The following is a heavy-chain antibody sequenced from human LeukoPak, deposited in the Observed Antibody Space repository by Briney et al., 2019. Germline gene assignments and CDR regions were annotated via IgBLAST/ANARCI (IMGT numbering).Heavy chain of an antibody. CDR2: ISSSGSTI. V-gene: IGHV3-48*03. CDR1: GFTFSSYE. J-gene: IGHJ3*02. Sequence: GGSLRLSCAASGFTFSSYEMNWVRQAPGKGLEWVSYISSSGSTIYYADSVKGRFTISRDNAKNSLYLQMNSLRAEDTAVYYCARVDILTGQGDIWGQGTMVTVSS. D-gene: IGHD3-9*01. CDR3: ARVDILTGQGDI.